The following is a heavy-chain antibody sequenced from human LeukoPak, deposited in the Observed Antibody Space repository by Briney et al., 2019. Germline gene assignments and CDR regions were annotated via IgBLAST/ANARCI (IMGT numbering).Heavy chain of an antibody. V-gene: IGHV3-33*06. J-gene: IGHJ4*02. Sequence: PGRSLRLSCTASGFTFSSFDMHWVRQAPGKGLEWVTLIRFDGGQTFYADSVKGRFTISRDNSKNTLYLQMSSLRGENTALYYCVKDQLKIETSGYHYYFDYWGQGTLVTVSS. CDR3: VKDQLKIETSGYHYYFDY. CDR2: IRFDGGQT. D-gene: IGHD5-12*01. CDR1: GFTFSSFD.